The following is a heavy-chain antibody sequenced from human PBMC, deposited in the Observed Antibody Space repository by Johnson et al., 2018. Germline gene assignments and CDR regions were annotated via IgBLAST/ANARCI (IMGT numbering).Heavy chain of an antibody. J-gene: IGHJ6*02. V-gene: IGHV3-30*18. CDR3: AKEHSSASGMDV. CDR2: ISYDGSIK. D-gene: IGHD6-25*01. CDR1: GFTFSSYG. Sequence: QEQLVESGGGVVQPGRSLRLSCAASGFTFSSYGVPWVRQAPGTGLEWVAVISYDGSIKYYAESVKGRFTISRDNSKNTLYLQMNSLRAEDTAVYYCAKEHSSASGMDVWGQGTTVTVSS.